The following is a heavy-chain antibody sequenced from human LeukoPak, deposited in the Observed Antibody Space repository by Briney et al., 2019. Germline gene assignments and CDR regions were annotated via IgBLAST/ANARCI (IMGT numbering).Heavy chain of an antibody. CDR2: ISAYNGNT. Sequence: ASVKVSCKASGYTFTSYGISWVRQAPGQGLEWMGWISAYNGNTNYAQKFQGRVTMTRDTSISTAYMELSRLRSDDTAVYYCARVAGSGWFKFDYWGQGTLVTVSS. CDR3: ARVAGSGWFKFDY. J-gene: IGHJ4*02. D-gene: IGHD6-19*01. V-gene: IGHV1-18*01. CDR1: GYTFTSYG.